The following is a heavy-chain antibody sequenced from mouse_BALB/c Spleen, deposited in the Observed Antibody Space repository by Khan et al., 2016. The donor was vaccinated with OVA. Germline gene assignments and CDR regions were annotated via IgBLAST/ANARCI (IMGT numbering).Heavy chain of an antibody. J-gene: IGHJ2*01. V-gene: IGHV5-17*02. D-gene: IGHD1-1*01. CDR1: GFTFSSFG. CDR2: ISGDSNTI. CDR3: ARSYFYGYYFDQ. Sequence: DVKLVESGGGLVQPGGSRKLSCVASGFTFSSFGMHWVRQAPEKGLEWVAYISGDSNTIYSTDTVMGRFTISRDNPKNTLFLHMTSLRSEDMAMYYCARSYFYGYYFDQWGQGTTLTVSS.